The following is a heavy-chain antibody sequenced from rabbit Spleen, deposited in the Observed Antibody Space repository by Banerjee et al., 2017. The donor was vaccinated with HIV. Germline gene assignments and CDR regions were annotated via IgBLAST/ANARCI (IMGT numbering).Heavy chain of an antibody. CDR1: GFDFSSNA. Sequence: QQQLEESGGDLVKPGASLTLTCTASGFDFSSNAMCWVRQAPGKGLEWIGCIVTDSGNTYYANWAKGRFTISKTSSTTVTLQMTNLTAADTATYFCARDAGTSFSTYGMDLWGPGTLVTVS. CDR3: ARDAGTSFSTYGMDL. D-gene: IGHD8-1*01. CDR2: IVTDSGNT. V-gene: IGHV1S45*01. J-gene: IGHJ6*01.